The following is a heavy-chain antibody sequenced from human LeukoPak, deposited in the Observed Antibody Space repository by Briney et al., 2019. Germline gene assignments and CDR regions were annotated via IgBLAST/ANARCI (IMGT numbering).Heavy chain of an antibody. J-gene: IGHJ3*02. Sequence: SETLSLTCTVSGGSISSSSNYWGWIRQPPGKGLEWIGSIYYSGRTYHNPSLKSRVTISVDTSKNQFSLKLSSVTAADTAVYYCARGADPFDIWGQGTMVTVSS. V-gene: IGHV4-39*01. CDR3: ARGADPFDI. CDR2: IYYSGRT. CDR1: GGSISSSSNY.